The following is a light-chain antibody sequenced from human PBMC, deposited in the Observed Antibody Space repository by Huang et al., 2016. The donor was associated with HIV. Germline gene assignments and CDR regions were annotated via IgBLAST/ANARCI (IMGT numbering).Light chain of an antibody. J-gene: IGKJ1*01. CDR2: GAS. Sequence: EIVMTQSPATLSVSPGERATLSCRAIESVAANLALYQQIPGHTPRLLIHGASTRATDIPARFSGSGSGTEFTLTISSLQSEDFAVYYCQQYNKWPRTFGQGTKVEI. CDR3: QQYNKWPRT. V-gene: IGKV3-15*01. CDR1: ESVAAN.